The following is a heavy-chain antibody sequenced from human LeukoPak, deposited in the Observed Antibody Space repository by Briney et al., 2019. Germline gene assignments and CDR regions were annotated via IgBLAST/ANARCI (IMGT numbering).Heavy chain of an antibody. CDR1: GGSFSGYY. Sequence: PSETLSLTCAVYGGSFSGYYWSWIRQPPGKGLEWIGYIYYSGSTNYNPSLQSRVTISVDTSKNQFSLKLSSVTAADTAVYYCARSRPPTYYYGSGSLYEFDYWGQGTLVTVSS. D-gene: IGHD3-10*01. CDR2: IYYSGST. CDR3: ARSRPPTYYYGSGSLYEFDY. V-gene: IGHV4-59*01. J-gene: IGHJ4*02.